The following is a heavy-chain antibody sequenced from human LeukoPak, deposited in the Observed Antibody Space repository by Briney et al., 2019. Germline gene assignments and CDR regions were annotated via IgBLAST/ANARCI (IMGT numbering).Heavy chain of an antibody. CDR3: ARDRSSSWYPVAAFDI. J-gene: IGHJ3*02. CDR1: GGTFSSYA. CDR2: IIPVFGTT. D-gene: IGHD6-13*01. V-gene: IGHV1-69*06. Sequence: ASVKVSCKASGGTFSSYAVSWVRLTPGQGLEWLGGIIPVFGTTTYAQKFQAKVTMTADKSTNTAYLEISSLTSDDTAVYYCARDRSSSWYPVAAFDIWGQGTMVTVSS.